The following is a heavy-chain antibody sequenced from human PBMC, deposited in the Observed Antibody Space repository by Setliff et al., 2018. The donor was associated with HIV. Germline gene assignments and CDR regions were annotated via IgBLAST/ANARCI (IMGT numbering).Heavy chain of an antibody. D-gene: IGHD2-15*01. J-gene: IGHJ4*02. CDR3: ARGKGGLVVPAEFDY. CDR1: GGSFSGYH. CDR2: INHTGNT. Sequence: PSETLSLTCAVYGGSFSGYHWNWIRQFPGKGLEWIGEINHTGNTQYNPSLKSRVTMSEETSKNQFSLKLKSVTAADTAIYFWARGKGGLVVPAEFDYWGPGTLVTVSS. V-gene: IGHV4-34*01.